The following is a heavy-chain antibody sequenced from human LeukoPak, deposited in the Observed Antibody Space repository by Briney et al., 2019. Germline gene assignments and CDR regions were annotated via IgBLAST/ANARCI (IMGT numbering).Heavy chain of an antibody. D-gene: IGHD3-16*02. CDR1: GFTFSDHY. Sequence: GGSLRLSCAASGFTFSDHYMDWVRQAPGKGLEWVGRTRNKAKRYTTDYAASVKGRFTISRDDSKNSLYLQMNSLKTEDTAVYYCASTFGGVIVGAFDIWGQGTMVTVSS. CDR2: TRNKAKRYTT. CDR3: ASTFGGVIVGAFDI. J-gene: IGHJ3*02. V-gene: IGHV3-72*01.